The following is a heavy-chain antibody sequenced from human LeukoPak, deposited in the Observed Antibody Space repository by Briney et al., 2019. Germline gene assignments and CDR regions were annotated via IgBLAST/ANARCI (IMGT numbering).Heavy chain of an antibody. CDR1: GYTFTSYY. D-gene: IGHD3-9*01. Sequence: GASVKVSCKASGYTFTSYYMHWVRQAPGQGLEWMGIINPSGGSTSYAQKFQGRVTMTRDMSTSTVYMELSSLRSEDTAVYYCARDARYFDWSEYYYYYYMDVWGKGTTVTVSS. J-gene: IGHJ6*03. V-gene: IGHV1-46*01. CDR3: ARDARYFDWSEYYYYYYMDV. CDR2: INPSGGST.